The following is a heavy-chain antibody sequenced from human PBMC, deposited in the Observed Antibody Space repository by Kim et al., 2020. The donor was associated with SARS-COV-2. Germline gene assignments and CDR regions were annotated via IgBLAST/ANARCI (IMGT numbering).Heavy chain of an antibody. D-gene: IGHD6-13*01. J-gene: IGHJ4*02. V-gene: IGHV3-30*02. CDR3: AKDGASGSWRAYFDY. Sequence: DSVKGRFTISRDNSKNTLYLQMNSLRAEDTAVYYCAKDGASGSWRAYFDYWGQGTLVTVSS.